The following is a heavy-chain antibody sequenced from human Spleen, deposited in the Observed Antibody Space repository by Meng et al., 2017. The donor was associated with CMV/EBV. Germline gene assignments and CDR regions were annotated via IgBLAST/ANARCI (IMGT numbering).Heavy chain of an antibody. Sequence: VQPQQWADGWIRPSVALSRTCAVYGGSFSGYYWGWSRPPPRKGRGWIGEINHSGSTKYYPSLKCRVTIAVDTSKIQFYLELSSVTAADTAVYYCARAPIVVGPAVNWCDPWVQVTLVTVSS. CDR2: INHSGST. J-gene: IGHJ5*02. D-gene: IGHD2-2*01. CDR3: ARAPIVVGPAVNWCDP. V-gene: IGHV4-34*01. CDR1: GGSFSGYY.